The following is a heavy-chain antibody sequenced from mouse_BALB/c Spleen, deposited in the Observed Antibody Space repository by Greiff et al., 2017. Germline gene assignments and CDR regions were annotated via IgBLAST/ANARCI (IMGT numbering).Heavy chain of an antibody. Sequence: VQLQQSGPELVKPGASVKISCKASGYSFTGYYMHWVKQSHVKSLEWIGRINPYNGATSYNQNFKDKASLTVDKSSSTAYMELHSLTSEDSAVYYCARHYYYAMDYWGQGTSVTVSS. V-gene: IGHV1-31*01. J-gene: IGHJ4*01. CDR2: INPYNGAT. CDR1: GYSFTGYY. CDR3: ARHYYYAMDY.